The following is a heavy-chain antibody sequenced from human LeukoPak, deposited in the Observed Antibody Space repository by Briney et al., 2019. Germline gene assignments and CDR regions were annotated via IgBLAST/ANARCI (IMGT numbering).Heavy chain of an antibody. J-gene: IGHJ4*02. D-gene: IGHD1-14*01. CDR1: GFTFDDYT. Sequence: GGSLRLSCAASGFTFDDYTMHWVRQAPGKGLEWVSVIYSGGSTYYADSVKGRFTISRDNSKNTLYLQMNSLRAEDTAVYYCARVSGGYYFDYWGQGTLVTVSS. CDR3: ARVSGGYYFDY. V-gene: IGHV3-66*01. CDR2: IYSGGST.